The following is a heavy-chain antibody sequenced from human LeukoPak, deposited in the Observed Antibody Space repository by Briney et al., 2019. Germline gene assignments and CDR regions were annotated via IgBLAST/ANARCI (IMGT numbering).Heavy chain of an antibody. CDR3: ARDPDITIFGVVAGPFDY. D-gene: IGHD3-3*01. CDR2: ISYDGSNK. V-gene: IGHV3-30-3*01. J-gene: IGHJ4*02. Sequence: GRSLRLSCAASGFTFSSYAMHWVRQAPGKGLEWVAVISYDGSNKYYADSVKGRFTISRDNSKNTLYLQMNSLRAEDTAVYYCARDPDITIFGVVAGPFDYWGQGTLVTVSS. CDR1: GFTFSSYA.